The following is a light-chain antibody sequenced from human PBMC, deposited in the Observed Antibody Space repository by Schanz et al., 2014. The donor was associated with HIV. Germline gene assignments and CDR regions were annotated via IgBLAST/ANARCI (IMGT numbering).Light chain of an antibody. CDR3: SSSTSDNTF. V-gene: IGLV1-51*01. J-gene: IGLJ2*01. Sequence: QSVLTQPPSVSAAPGQRVTISCSGSASNIGHNYVSWFQQFPGTTPKLLIYVTHQRPSEIPDRFSGSKTGTSATLAITGLQTEDDGHYYCSSSTSDNTFFGAGTKLTVL. CDR1: ASNIGHNY. CDR2: VTH.